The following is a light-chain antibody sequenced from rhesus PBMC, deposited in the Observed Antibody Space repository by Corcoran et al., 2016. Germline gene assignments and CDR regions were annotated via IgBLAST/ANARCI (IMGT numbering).Light chain of an antibody. V-gene: IGKV3-24*04. CDR3: QQSSDLWT. CDR1: QSIDTF. J-gene: IGKJ1*01. CDR2: GAS. Sequence: TVVTQSPATLSLSPGERATLSCRASQSIDTFFAWYQQKPGQPPRLLIYGASSRATGIPDRFSGRGSGTDFTLTISSLEPEDVGIYYCQQSSDLWTFGQGTKVEIK.